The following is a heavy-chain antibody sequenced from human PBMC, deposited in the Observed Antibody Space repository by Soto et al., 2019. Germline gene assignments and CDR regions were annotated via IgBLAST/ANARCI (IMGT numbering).Heavy chain of an antibody. CDR2: ISYDGSNK. V-gene: IGHV3-30*04. J-gene: IGHJ4*02. CDR3: ARYYGVFEWEQAEDY. D-gene: IGHD1-26*01. CDR1: GFIFSNYP. Sequence: QVQLVESGGGVVQPGRSLRLSCAASGFIFSNYPRHWVRQAPGKGLEWVTVISYDGSNKFYADSVKGRFTISRDNSKNTLCLQMNVLRSWDMAVYYCARYYGVFEWEQAEDYWGQGTLVTVSS.